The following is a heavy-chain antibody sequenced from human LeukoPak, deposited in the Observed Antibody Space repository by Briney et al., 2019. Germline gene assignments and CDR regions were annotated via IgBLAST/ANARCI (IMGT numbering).Heavy chain of an antibody. D-gene: IGHD2-15*01. Sequence: PGRSLRLACAASGFSFSTYDMHWVRQAPGKGLEWVAVIWYDGSNKYYADSVKGRFTISRDNSKNTLYLQMNSLRAEDTAVYYCARDVGGDYWGQGTLVTVSS. V-gene: IGHV3-33*08. CDR1: GFSFSTYD. CDR3: ARDVGGDY. CDR2: IWYDGSNK. J-gene: IGHJ4*02.